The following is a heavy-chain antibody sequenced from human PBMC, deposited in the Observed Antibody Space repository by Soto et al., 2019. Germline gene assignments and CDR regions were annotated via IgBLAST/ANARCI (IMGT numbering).Heavy chain of an antibody. D-gene: IGHD4-17*01. CDR2: ISSSSSTI. CDR3: ARAYDYGPFDY. Sequence: EVQLVESGGGLVQPGGSLRLSCAASGFTFSSYSMNWVRQAPGKGLEWVSYISSSSSTIYYADSVKGRFTISRDNAKNSQYLQMNSLRAEDTAVYYCARAYDYGPFDYWGQGTLVTVSS. CDR1: GFTFSSYS. J-gene: IGHJ4*02. V-gene: IGHV3-48*01.